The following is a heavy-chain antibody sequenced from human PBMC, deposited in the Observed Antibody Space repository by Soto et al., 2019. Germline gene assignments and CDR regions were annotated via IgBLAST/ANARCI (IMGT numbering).Heavy chain of an antibody. CDR1: GGTFSTYA. Sequence: SVKVSCKAPGGTFSTYAISWVRQAPGQGLEWMGGIIPMFGTANYAQRFQDRVTITADESTNTVYMELSSLRSEDTAVYFCASGIQLWLRRINNGYSGWGQGSLVTVSS. J-gene: IGHJ4*02. V-gene: IGHV1-69*13. CDR2: IIPMFGTA. D-gene: IGHD5-18*01. CDR3: ASGIQLWLRRINNGYSG.